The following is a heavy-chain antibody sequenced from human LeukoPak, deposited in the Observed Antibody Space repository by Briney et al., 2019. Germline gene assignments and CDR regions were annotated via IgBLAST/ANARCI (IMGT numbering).Heavy chain of an antibody. Sequence: GESLKISCKASGYIFTDYWIGWVRQMPGKGLEWMGIIFTGGSDTRYSPSFQGQVTISADRSITTAYLHWSSLKASDTAMYYCARHLRKLAGTWEDYWGQGTLVTVSS. CDR3: ARHLRKLAGTWEDY. D-gene: IGHD1-14*01. J-gene: IGHJ4*02. V-gene: IGHV5-51*01. CDR2: IFTGGSDT. CDR1: GYIFTDYW.